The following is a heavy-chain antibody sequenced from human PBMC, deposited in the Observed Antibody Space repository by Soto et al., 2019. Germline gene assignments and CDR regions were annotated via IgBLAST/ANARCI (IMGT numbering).Heavy chain of an antibody. D-gene: IGHD1-1*01. CDR1: GFTFSDAW. Sequence: SLRLSCAASGFTFSDAWMSWVRQAPGAGLEWVGLIKGKTEGGTIDYAAPVKARFTISRDASKNTVYLQMNSLKTEDTAVYYCTTDPHSTGTKYWGQGTLVTVSS. CDR2: IKGKTEGGTI. V-gene: IGHV3-15*01. CDR3: TTDPHSTGTKY. J-gene: IGHJ4*02.